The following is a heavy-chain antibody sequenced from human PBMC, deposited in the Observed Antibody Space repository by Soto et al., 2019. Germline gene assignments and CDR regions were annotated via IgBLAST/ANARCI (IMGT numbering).Heavy chain of an antibody. V-gene: IGHV1-18*01. D-gene: IGHD1-1*01. Sequence: QVHLVQSGAEVKNPGASVKVSCKGSGYDFTTYGITWVRQAPGQGLEWMAWISAHNGNTNYAPNLQGRVTVTRDTSTSTAYIELRSLRSDDTAVYYCARGRYGDYWGQGALVTVSS. CDR3: ARGRYGDY. CDR1: GYDFTTYG. J-gene: IGHJ4*02. CDR2: ISAHNGNT.